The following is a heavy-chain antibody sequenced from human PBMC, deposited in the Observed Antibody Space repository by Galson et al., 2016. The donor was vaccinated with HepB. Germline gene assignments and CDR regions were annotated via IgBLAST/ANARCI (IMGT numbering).Heavy chain of an antibody. D-gene: IGHD3-10*01. V-gene: IGHV3-30*04. Sequence: SLRLSCAASGFTFSSYAMHWVRQAPGKGLEWVAVISYDGSYESYAGAVKGRFTISRDNFKNTLYLHLNSLRAEETAVYYCARAVHGSGSYWDKWGQGTLVAVSS. J-gene: IGHJ4*02. CDR1: GFTFSSYA. CDR3: ARAVHGSGSYWDK. CDR2: ISYDGSYE.